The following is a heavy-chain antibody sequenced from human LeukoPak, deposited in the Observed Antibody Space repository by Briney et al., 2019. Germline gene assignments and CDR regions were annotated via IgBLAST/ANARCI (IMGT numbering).Heavy chain of an antibody. CDR2: INPSSGDT. Sequence: ASVKVSCKASGYTFNGYYMHWVRQAPGQGLEWMGWINPSSGDTNYAQKFQGRVTMTRDTSISTAYMELTSLRSDDTAVYYCARVPTLGIYYYYHYMDVWGKGTTVTVSS. J-gene: IGHJ6*03. CDR1: GYTFNGYY. V-gene: IGHV1-2*02. D-gene: IGHD7-27*01. CDR3: ARVPTLGIYYYYHYMDV.